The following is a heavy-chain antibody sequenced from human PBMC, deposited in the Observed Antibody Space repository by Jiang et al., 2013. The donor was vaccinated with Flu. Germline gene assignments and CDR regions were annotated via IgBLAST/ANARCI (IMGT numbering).Heavy chain of an antibody. Sequence: GSGLVKPSETLSLTCTVSGGSISSSSYYWGWIRQPPGKGLEWIGSLYYSGSTYSNPSLKSRVTISVDTSKNQFSLKLSSVTAADAAVYYCASVRNIAVAAEWGQGTLVTVSS. CDR3: ASVRNIAVAAE. CDR1: GGSISSSSYY. D-gene: IGHD6-13*01. V-gene: IGHV4-39*01. J-gene: IGHJ4*02. CDR2: LYYSGST.